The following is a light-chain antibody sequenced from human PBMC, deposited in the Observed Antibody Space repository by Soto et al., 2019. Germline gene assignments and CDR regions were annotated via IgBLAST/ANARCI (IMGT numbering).Light chain of an antibody. J-gene: IGLJ2*01. CDR3: SSYTSSSTPYVV. Sequence: QSALTQPASVSGSPGQSITISCTGTSSDVGGYNYVSWYQQHPGKAPKLMIYDVINRPSGVSNRFSGSKSGNTASLTISGLQAEDEADYYCSSYTSSSTPYVVFGGGTKLTVL. CDR1: SSDVGGYNY. V-gene: IGLV2-14*01. CDR2: DVI.